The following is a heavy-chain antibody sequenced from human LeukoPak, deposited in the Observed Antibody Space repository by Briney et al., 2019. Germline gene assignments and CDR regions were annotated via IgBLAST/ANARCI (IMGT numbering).Heavy chain of an antibody. CDR1: GGSISSGGYY. V-gene: IGHV4-31*03. D-gene: IGHD3-10*01. CDR2: IYYSGST. J-gene: IGHJ4*02. CDR3: ARASYVSGSLFDY. Sequence: PSETLSLTCTVSGGSISSGGYYWSWIRQHPGKGLEWIGYIYYSGSTYYNPSLKSRVTISVDTSKNQFSLKLSSVTAADTAVYYCARASYVSGSLFDYWAQETLVTVSS.